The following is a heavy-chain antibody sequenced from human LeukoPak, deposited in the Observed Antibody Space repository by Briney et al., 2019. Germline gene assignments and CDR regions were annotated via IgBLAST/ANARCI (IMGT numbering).Heavy chain of an antibody. V-gene: IGHV1-8*01. Sequence: ASVKVSCKASGYTFTSYDINWVRQATGQGLEWMGWMNPNSGNTGYAQKFQGRVTMTRNTSISTAYMELSSLRSEDTAVYYCATLHPGKGYWFDPWGQGTLVTVSS. CDR2: MNPNSGNT. CDR3: ATLHPGKGYWFDP. CDR1: GYTFTSYD. J-gene: IGHJ5*02.